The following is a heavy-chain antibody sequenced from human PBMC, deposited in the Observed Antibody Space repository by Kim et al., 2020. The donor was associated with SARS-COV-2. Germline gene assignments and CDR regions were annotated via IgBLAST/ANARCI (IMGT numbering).Heavy chain of an antibody. V-gene: IGHV1-2*06. Sequence: ASVKVSCKASGYTFTGYYMHWVRQAPEQGLEWMGRINPNSGGTNYAQKFQGRVTMTRDTSISTAYMELSSLISDDTAVYYCARARGLWNSTGYGTYYFDYWGQGTLVTVSS. CDR1: GYTFTGYY. CDR2: INPNSGGT. CDR3: ARARGLWNSTGYGTYYFDY. J-gene: IGHJ4*02. D-gene: IGHD3-22*01.